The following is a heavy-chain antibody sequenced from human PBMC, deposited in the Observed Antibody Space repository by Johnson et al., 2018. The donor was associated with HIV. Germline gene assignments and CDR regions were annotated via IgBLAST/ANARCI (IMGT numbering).Heavy chain of an antibody. Sequence: VQLVESGGGVVQPGMSLRLSCSASGFTFSAYGMHWVRQAPGKGLEWVALIWHDGNDKYYAESVTGRFTITRDNSKATLYLQMDSLRAEDTAVYYCTKHIHYDILTGYYEGDAFDIWGQGTMVTVSS. CDR1: GFTFSAYG. CDR3: TKHIHYDILTGYYEGDAFDI. J-gene: IGHJ3*02. CDR2: IWHDGNDK. V-gene: IGHV3-33*06. D-gene: IGHD3-9*01.